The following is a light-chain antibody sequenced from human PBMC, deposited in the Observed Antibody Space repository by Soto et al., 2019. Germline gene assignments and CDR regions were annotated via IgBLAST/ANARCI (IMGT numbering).Light chain of an antibody. CDR1: QSISTY. CDR2: AAS. CDR3: QHGYSTPLT. V-gene: IGKV1-39*01. Sequence: DLQMTQSPSSLSSSLGDRFTITCRASQSISTYLHWYQQKPGKAPNLLIYAASTLQSGVPSRFSGSGSGTDFTLTISSLQPEDFATYFCQHGYSTPLTFGGGTKVDIK. J-gene: IGKJ4*01.